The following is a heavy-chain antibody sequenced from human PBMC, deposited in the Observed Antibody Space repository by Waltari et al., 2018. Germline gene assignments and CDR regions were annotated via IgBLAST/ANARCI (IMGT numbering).Heavy chain of an antibody. J-gene: IGHJ4*02. D-gene: IGHD3-9*01. CDR2: IKTDGSTT. V-gene: IGHV3-74*01. Sequence: EVQLVESGGGLVQPGGSLRLSCAASGLTFSNYWMPWVRQTPGKGLVWVSRIKTDGSTTAYADAVKGRFTVSRDNAKNTLYLQMHSLRADDTAVYFCARDLDWVLLDHWGQGSLVTVSS. CDR1: GLTFSNYW. CDR3: ARDLDWVLLDH.